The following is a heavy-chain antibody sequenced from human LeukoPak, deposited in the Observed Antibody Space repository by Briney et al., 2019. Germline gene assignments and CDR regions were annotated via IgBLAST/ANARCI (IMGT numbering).Heavy chain of an antibody. D-gene: IGHD6-19*01. CDR3: ATAGIAVAGNSYFDY. V-gene: IGHV3-30*03. J-gene: IGHJ4*02. CDR2: ISYDGSNK. Sequence: GGSLRLSCAASGFTFSSYGMHWVRQAPGKGLEWVAVISYDGSNKYYADSVKGRFTISRDNSKNTLYLQMNSLRAEDTAVYYCATAGIAVAGNSYFDYWGQGTLVTVSS. CDR1: GFTFSSYG.